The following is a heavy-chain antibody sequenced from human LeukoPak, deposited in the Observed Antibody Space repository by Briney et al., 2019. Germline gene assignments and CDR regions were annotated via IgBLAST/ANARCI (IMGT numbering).Heavy chain of an antibody. CDR1: GYTFTSYA. CDR3: AREGSGWYRDAFDI. V-gene: IGHV1-2*02. Sequence: ASVKVSCKASGYTFTSYAMNWVRQAPGQGLEWVGWINPNSGGTNYAQKFQGRVTMTRDTSASTAYMELSSLRSEDMAVYYCAREGSGWYRDAFDIWGQGTMVTVSS. CDR2: INPNSGGT. D-gene: IGHD6-19*01. J-gene: IGHJ3*02.